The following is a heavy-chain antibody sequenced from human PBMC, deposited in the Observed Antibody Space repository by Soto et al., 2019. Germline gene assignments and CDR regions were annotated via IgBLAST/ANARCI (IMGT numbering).Heavy chain of an antibody. CDR2: IYSGGST. CDR3: ACGYSSGWYIY. D-gene: IGHD6-19*01. CDR1: GFTVRSNY. V-gene: IGHV3-66*01. Sequence: GGSLRLSCAASGFTVRSNYMSWVRQAPGKGLEWVSVIYSGGSTYYADSVKGRFTISRDNSKNTLYLQMNSLRAEDTAVYYCACGYSSGWYIYWGQGNLVTVSS. J-gene: IGHJ4*02.